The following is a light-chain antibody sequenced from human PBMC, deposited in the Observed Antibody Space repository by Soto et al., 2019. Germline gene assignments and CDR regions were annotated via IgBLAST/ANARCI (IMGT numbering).Light chain of an antibody. CDR3: QSYDSSLSGFPDVV. CDR2: GNS. Sequence: QSVLTQPPSVSGAPGQRVTISCTGSSSNIGAGYDVHWYQQLPGTAPKLLIYGNSNRPSGVPDRFSGSKSGTSASLAITGLQAEDEADYYCQSYDSSLSGFPDVVFGGGTKLTVL. V-gene: IGLV1-40*01. J-gene: IGLJ2*01. CDR1: SSNIGAGYD.